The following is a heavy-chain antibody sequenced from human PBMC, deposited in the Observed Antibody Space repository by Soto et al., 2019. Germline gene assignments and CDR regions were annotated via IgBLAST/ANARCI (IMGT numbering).Heavy chain of an antibody. CDR3: ARGSPRDIVLMVYAIAFDY. V-gene: IGHV3-21*01. J-gene: IGHJ4*02. CDR2: ISSSSSYI. D-gene: IGHD2-8*01. CDR1: GFTFSSYS. Sequence: GGSLRLSCAASGFTFSSYSMKWVRPAPGKGLEWVSSISSSSSYIYYADSVKGRFTISRDNAKNSLYLQMNSLRAEDTAVYYCARGSPRDIVLMVYAIAFDYWGQGTLVTVSS.